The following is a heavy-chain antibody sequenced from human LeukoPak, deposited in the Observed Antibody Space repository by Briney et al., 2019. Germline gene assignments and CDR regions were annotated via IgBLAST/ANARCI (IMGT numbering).Heavy chain of an antibody. CDR1: GFTVSSAF. CDR2: IGAGGSYT. D-gene: IGHD5-12*01. CDR3: AKDGYSGYGYYFDY. J-gene: IGHJ4*02. V-gene: IGHV3-23*01. Sequence: QPGGSLRLSCAASGFTVSSAFMSWVRQPPGKGLEWVSAIGAGGSYTYYADSVKGRFTISRDNSKNTLYLQMNSLRAEDTAVYYCAKDGYSGYGYYFDYWGQGTQVTVSS.